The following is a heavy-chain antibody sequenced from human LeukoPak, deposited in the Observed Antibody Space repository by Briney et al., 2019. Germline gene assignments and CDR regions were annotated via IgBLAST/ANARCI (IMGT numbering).Heavy chain of an antibody. J-gene: IGHJ4*02. CDR2: ISYDGSNK. CDR3: ASGSLGVTTGY. CDR1: GFTFSSYA. D-gene: IGHD4-17*01. Sequence: PGRSLRLSCAASGFTFSSYAMHWVRQAPGKGLEWVAVISYDGSNKYYADSVKGRFTISRDNSKNTLYLQMNSLRAEDTAVYYCASGSLGVTTGYWGQGTLVTVSS. V-gene: IGHV3-30-3*01.